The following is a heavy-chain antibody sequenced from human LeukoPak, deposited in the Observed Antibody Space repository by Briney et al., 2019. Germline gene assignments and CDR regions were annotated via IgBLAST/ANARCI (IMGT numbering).Heavy chain of an antibody. CDR1: GFTFNTYT. CDR2: ISGSSGII. J-gene: IGHJ4*02. Sequence: GGSLRLSCAASGFTFNTYTMNWVRQAPGKGLEWVSYISGSSGIIDYADSVRGRFTISRDNAKNSLYLQMNSLRAEDTAVYYCARVYETNGYLYWGQGTLVTVSS. D-gene: IGHD3-22*01. V-gene: IGHV3-48*01. CDR3: ARVYETNGYLY.